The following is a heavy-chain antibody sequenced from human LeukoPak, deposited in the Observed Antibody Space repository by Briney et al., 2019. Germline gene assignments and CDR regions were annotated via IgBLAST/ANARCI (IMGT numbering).Heavy chain of an antibody. CDR2: INPKSGGT. CDR3: ARPVLGDGTVAAQFEH. CDR1: GYTFTGYC. V-gene: IGHV1-2*02. Sequence: ASVKVSCKASGYTFTGYCMHWVRQAPGQGLEWMGWINPKSGGTNYAQKFQGRVTMTRDTSISTAYMELSRLRSDDTAVYYCARPVLGDGTVAAQFEHWGQGTLVTVSS. D-gene: IGHD2-15*01. J-gene: IGHJ4*02.